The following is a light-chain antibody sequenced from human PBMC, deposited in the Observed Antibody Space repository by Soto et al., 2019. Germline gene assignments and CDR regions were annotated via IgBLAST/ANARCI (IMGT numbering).Light chain of an antibody. CDR3: AAWDDSLSGWV. Sequence: QAVVTQPPSASGTPGQRVTISCSGSTFNIGNNHVYWYQQLPGTAPKLLIYRNSLRPSGVPDRFSGSKSGTSASLAISGLRSDDEADYYCAAWDDSLSGWVFGGGTQLTVL. CDR1: TFNIGNNH. CDR2: RNS. V-gene: IGLV1-47*01. J-gene: IGLJ3*02.